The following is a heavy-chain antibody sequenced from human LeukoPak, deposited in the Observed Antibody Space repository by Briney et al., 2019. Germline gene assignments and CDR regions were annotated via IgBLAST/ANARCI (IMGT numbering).Heavy chain of an antibody. V-gene: IGHV4-4*07. Sequence: SETLSLTCTVSGGSISSYYWSWIRQPAGKGLEWIGRIYTSGSTNYNPSLKSRVTMSVDTSKNQFSLKLSSVTAADTAEYYCARDPNSSSWYTPSWFDPWGQGTLVTVSS. D-gene: IGHD6-13*01. CDR2: IYTSGST. J-gene: IGHJ5*02. CDR1: GGSISSYY. CDR3: ARDPNSSSWYTPSWFDP.